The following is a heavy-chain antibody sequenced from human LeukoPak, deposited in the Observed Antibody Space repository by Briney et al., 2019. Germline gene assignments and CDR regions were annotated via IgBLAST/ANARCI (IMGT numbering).Heavy chain of an antibody. CDR2: ISDRGDLT. D-gene: IGHD2/OR15-2a*01. V-gene: IGHV3-23*01. CDR3: AKDARRTDGCTFFDH. Sequence: GESLRLSCAASGFAFPILAMGWVRQAPGRGLEWVSVISDRGDLTYYVDSVKGRFTISRDNSKNTLYLQMNSLRAEDTAVYYCAKDARRTDGCTFFDHWGQGTLDTASS. CDR1: GFAFPILA. J-gene: IGHJ4*02.